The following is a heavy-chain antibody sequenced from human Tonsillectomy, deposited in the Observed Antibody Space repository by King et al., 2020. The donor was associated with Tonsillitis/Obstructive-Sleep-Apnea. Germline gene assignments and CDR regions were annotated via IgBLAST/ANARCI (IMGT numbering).Heavy chain of an antibody. V-gene: IGHV3-9*01. CDR1: GFTFDDYA. D-gene: IGHD6-13*01. CDR3: AKDLIIATAGTPGDAFDI. J-gene: IGHJ3*02. CDR2: ISWNSGTM. Sequence: QLVQSGGGLVQPGRSLRLSCAASGFTFDDYAMYWVRQAPGKGLEWVSGISWNSGTMNYADSVKGRFTISRDNAKKSLYLQMNSLRAEDTALYYCAKDLIIATAGTPGDAFDIWGQGTMVTVSS.